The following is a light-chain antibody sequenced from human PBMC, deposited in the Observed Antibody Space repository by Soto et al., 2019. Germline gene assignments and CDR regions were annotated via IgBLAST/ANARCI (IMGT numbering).Light chain of an antibody. V-gene: IGLV1-44*01. J-gene: IGLJ3*02. CDR3: AAWDASLNGWV. Sequence: QPVLTQPPSASGTPGQRITISCSGSSSNIGSNTVSWYQQLPGTAPKLLIYSNNQRPSGVPDRFSGSKSGTSASLASSGLQSEDEADYYCAAWDASLNGWVFGGGTKVTVL. CDR2: SNN. CDR1: SSNIGSNT.